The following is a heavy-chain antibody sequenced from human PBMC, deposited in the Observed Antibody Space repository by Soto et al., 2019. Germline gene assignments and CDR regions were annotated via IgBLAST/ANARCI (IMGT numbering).Heavy chain of an antibody. J-gene: IGHJ3*02. CDR3: ARTLRFLVPSAFDI. V-gene: IGHV5-10-1*01. Sequence: PGESLKISCGASGYSFTSYWISWVRQMPGKGLEWMGRIDPSDSYTNYSPSFQGHVTISADKSISTAYLQWSSLKASDTAMYYCARTLRFLVPSAFDIWGQGTMVTVSS. D-gene: IGHD3-3*01. CDR1: GYSFTSYW. CDR2: IDPSDSYT.